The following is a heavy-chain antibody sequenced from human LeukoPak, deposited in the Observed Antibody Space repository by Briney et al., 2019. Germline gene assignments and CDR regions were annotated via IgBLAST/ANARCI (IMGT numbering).Heavy chain of an antibody. Sequence: PGGSLRLSCTTSGFTFGDYAMSWVRQAPGKGLEWVAVISYDVGSNTYYADSVKGRFTISRDNSKNTLYLQMNSLRAEDTAVYYCARLNLGYGYFLEATKRDYWGQGTLVTVSS. CDR1: GFTFGDYA. D-gene: IGHD5-18*01. CDR3: ARLNLGYGYFLEATKRDY. CDR2: ISYDVGSNT. J-gene: IGHJ4*02. V-gene: IGHV3-30-3*01.